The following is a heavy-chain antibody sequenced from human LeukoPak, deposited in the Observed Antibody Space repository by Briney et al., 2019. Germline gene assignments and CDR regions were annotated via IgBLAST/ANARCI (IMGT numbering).Heavy chain of an antibody. CDR2: IYPSNSDT. Sequence: GESLKISCKGSGYSFNTYWIGWVRQMPEKGLEWTGLIYPSNSDTRYSPSLQGQVTFSADKSIDTAYLQWNSLQASDTAIYYCARNGAAGTPNRFFNWFDPWGQGTLVTVSS. CDR3: ARNGAAGTPNRFFNWFDP. D-gene: IGHD6-13*01. V-gene: IGHV5-51*01. CDR1: GYSFNTYW. J-gene: IGHJ5*02.